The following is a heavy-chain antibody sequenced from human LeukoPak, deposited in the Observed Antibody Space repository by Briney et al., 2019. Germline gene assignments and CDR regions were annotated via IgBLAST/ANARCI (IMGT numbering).Heavy chain of an antibody. CDR3: ARWWDDGSGYSYLYGMDV. J-gene: IGHJ6*02. CDR1: GYTFTSYY. D-gene: IGHD3-22*01. V-gene: IGHV1-46*01. CDR2: IIPSGGST. Sequence: ASVKVSCKASGYTFTSYYMHWVGQAPGQGLEWMGIIIPSGGSTSYAQKFQGRVTMTRDTSTSTVYMELSSLRSEDTAVYYCARWWDDGSGYSYLYGMDVWGQGTTVTVSS.